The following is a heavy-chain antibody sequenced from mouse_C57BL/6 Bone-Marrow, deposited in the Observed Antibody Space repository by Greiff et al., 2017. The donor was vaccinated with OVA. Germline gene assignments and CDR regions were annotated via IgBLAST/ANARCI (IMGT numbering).Heavy chain of an antibody. J-gene: IGHJ3*01. CDR3: ARAYYGSSQGY. CDR2: ISSGSSTI. Sequence: EVQLQESGGGLVKPGGSLKLSCAASGFTFSDYGMHWVRQAPEKGLEWVAYISSGSSTIYYADTVKGRFTISRDNAKNTLFLQRTSLRSEDTAMYYCARAYYGSSQGYWGQGTLVTVSA. V-gene: IGHV5-17*01. D-gene: IGHD1-1*01. CDR1: GFTFSDYG.